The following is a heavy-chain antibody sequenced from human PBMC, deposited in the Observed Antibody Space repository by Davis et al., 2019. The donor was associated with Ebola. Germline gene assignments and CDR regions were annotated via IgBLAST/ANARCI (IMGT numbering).Heavy chain of an antibody. CDR1: GYTFTSYD. CDR2: ISAYNGNT. Sequence: ASVKVSCKASGYTFTSYDINWVRQATGQGLEWMGWISAYNGNTNYAQKLQGRVTMTPDTSTSTAYMELRSLRSDDTAVYYCARVRQQLPYNWFDPWGQGTLVTVSS. J-gene: IGHJ5*02. V-gene: IGHV1-18*01. D-gene: IGHD6-13*01. CDR3: ARVRQQLPYNWFDP.